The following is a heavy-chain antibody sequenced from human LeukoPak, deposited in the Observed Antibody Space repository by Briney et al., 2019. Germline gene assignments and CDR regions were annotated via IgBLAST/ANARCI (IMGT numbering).Heavy chain of an antibody. CDR2: ISRNIYNI. Sequence: GRSLRLSCEVSGFSFDDYAMHWVRQAPRTGREWVGGISRNIYNIAYGDSVKGRFTISRDNAKKSLSLQMNSLGTEDTAFYYCAKSRDDGTGYYYDYWGQGVLVTVAS. D-gene: IGHD3-9*01. J-gene: IGHJ4*02. CDR3: AKSRDDGTGYYYDY. V-gene: IGHV3-9*01. CDR1: GFSFDDYA.